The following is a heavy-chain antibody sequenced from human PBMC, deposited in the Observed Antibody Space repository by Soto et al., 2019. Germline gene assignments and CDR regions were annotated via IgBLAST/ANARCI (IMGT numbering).Heavy chain of an antibody. CDR1: GGSFSSHS. CDR3: ATYDVGTIIQDY. V-gene: IGHV4-34*01. J-gene: IGHJ4*02. Sequence: SETLSLTCAIYGGSFSSHSRSWVRQPPGKGLEWIGEIHHDGSTNYNPSLKSRVTISGDTSKNQFSLELSSLTAADTAVYYCATYDVGTIIQDYWGQGTLVTVSS. CDR2: IHHDGST. D-gene: IGHD2-21*02.